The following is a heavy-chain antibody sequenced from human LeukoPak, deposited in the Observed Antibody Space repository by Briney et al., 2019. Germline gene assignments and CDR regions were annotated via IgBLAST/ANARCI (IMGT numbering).Heavy chain of an antibody. Sequence: PGGSLRLSCVVSGFRLSAYSLNWARQAPGKGLEWVAFIRFDGGDKYYAGSVKGRFTISRDNSKNTLYLQVNGLRTEDTAVYYCAKDRLLNCRGDCYIFDYWGQGTVVTVSS. V-gene: IGHV3-30*02. D-gene: IGHD2-21*02. CDR2: IRFDGGDK. CDR1: GFRLSAYS. J-gene: IGHJ4*02. CDR3: AKDRLLNCRGDCYIFDY.